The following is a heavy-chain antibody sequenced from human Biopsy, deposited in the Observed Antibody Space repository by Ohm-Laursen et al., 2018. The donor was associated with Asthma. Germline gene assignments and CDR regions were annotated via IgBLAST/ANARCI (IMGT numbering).Heavy chain of an antibody. V-gene: IGHV3-15*01. J-gene: IGHJ4*02. Sequence: SLRLSCAASGFTFSNAWMSWVRQAPGKGLEWVGRIKSKTDGGTTDYAAPVKGRFTISRDDSKNTPYLQMNSLKTEDTAVYYCTTTMVAAIVATISAAFDYWGQGTLVTVSS. D-gene: IGHD5-12*01. CDR2: IKSKTDGGTT. CDR1: GFTFSNAW. CDR3: TTTMVAAIVATISAAFDY.